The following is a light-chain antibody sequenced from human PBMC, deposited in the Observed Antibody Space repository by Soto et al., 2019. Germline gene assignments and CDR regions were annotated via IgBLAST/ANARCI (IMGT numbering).Light chain of an antibody. Sequence: EIVMTQSPVTLFVSPGDRATLSCRASQSVSSNLAWYQQKPGRAPRLLIYGASTRATGIPGRFSGSGSETEFTLTFTSLQSEDFAVYYCQQYDNWPKTFGQGTKVDIK. J-gene: IGKJ1*01. CDR2: GAS. CDR1: QSVSSN. V-gene: IGKV3-15*01. CDR3: QQYDNWPKT.